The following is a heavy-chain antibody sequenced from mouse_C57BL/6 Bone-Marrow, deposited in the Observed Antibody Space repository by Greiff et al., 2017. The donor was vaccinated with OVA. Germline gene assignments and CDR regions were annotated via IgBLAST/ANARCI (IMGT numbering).Heavy chain of an antibody. Sequence: QVQLQQPGAELVKPGASVKLSCKAPGYTFTSYWMHWVKQRPGQGLEWIGMIHPNSGSTNYNEKFKSKATLTVDKSSSTAYMQLSSLTSEDSAVYYCARVYGLDAMDYWGQGTSVTVSS. J-gene: IGHJ4*01. CDR1: GYTFTSYW. CDR3: ARVYGLDAMDY. CDR2: IHPNSGST. V-gene: IGHV1-64*01. D-gene: IGHD1-1*02.